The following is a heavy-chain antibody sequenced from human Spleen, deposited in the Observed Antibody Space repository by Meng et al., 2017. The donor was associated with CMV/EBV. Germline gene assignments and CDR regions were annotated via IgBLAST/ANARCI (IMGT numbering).Heavy chain of an antibody. CDR2: ISSDGGNR. V-gene: IGHV3-30*04. J-gene: IGHJ4*02. CDR3: ARDLQYFHGSAMTDF. CDR1: GFTFSTYA. D-gene: IGHD3-10*01. Sequence: GESLKISCAASGFTFSTYAMHWVRQAPGKGLDWVAVISSDGGNRYSADSVRGRFTISRDNSKNTLYLQMNSLRTVDTAVYYCARDLQYFHGSAMTDFGGQGAVVTVSS.